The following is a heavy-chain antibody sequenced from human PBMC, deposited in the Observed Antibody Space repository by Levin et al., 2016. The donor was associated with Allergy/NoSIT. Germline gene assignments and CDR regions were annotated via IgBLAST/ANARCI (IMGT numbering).Heavy chain of an antibody. CDR1: GFTFSSYG. J-gene: IGHJ6*02. D-gene: IGHD5-12*01. V-gene: IGHV3-21*01. CDR3: ARDKVAKDYYYGMDV. Sequence: GGSLRLSCAASGFTFSSYGMHWVRQAPGKGLEWVSSISSSSSYIYYADSVKGRFTISRDNAKNSLYLQMNSLRAEDTAVYYCARDKVAKDYYYGMDVWGQGTTVTVSS. CDR2: ISSSSSYI.